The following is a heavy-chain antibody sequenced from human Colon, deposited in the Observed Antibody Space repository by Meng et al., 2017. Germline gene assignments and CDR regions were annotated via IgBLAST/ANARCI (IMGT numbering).Heavy chain of an antibody. CDR3: ARVNGDFDEAWFDP. J-gene: IGHJ5*02. D-gene: IGHD2-21*02. V-gene: IGHV4-61*08. CDR1: GASVSSGDYY. Sequence: QLRESGPGVVRPSETLPLTCTVSGASVSSGDYYWSWIRQPQGKGLEWLGYIYYTGNTNYNPSLKNRVTISLDTSNNQFSLKLTSMTAADAAIYYCARVNGDFDEAWFDPWGQGTLVTVSS. CDR2: IYYTGNT.